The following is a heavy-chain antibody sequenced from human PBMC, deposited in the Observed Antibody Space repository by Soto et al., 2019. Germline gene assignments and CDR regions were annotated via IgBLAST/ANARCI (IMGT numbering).Heavy chain of an antibody. CDR2: IIPIFGTA. CDR1: GGTFSSYA. CDR3: ARGWQELELRPWFDP. V-gene: IGHV1-69*13. J-gene: IGHJ5*02. Sequence: ASVKVSCKASGGTFSSYAISWVRQAPGQGLEWMGGIIPIFGTANYAQKFQGRVKITADESASTAYMELSSLRSEDTAVYYCARGWQELELRPWFDPWGQGTLVTVSS. D-gene: IGHD1-7*01.